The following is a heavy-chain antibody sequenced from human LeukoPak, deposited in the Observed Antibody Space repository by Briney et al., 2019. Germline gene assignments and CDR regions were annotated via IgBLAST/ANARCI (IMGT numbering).Heavy chain of an antibody. V-gene: IGHV1-18*01. J-gene: IGHJ4*02. D-gene: IGHD3-9*01. CDR2: ISAYNGNT. CDR1: GYTFTSYG. CDR3: ARVDGSL. Sequence: ASVKVSCKASGYTFTSYGISWVRQAPGQGLEWMGWISAYNGNTNYAQKFQGRVTMTRNTSISTAYMELSSLRSEDTAVYYCARVDGSLWGQGTLVTVSS.